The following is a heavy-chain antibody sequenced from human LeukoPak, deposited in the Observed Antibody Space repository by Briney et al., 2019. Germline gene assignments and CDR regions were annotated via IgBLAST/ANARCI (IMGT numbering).Heavy chain of an antibody. V-gene: IGHV3-23*01. Sequence: GGSLRLSCAASGFTFGSYAMYWVRQAPGKGLEWVSGIFGSGGSAHYADSVKGRFTVSRDNSKNTVYLQMDSLRVEDTAIYYCAKTTTGYSSGRYPAWPIDYWGQGTLVTVSS. CDR1: GFTFGSYA. J-gene: IGHJ4*02. D-gene: IGHD2-15*01. CDR3: AKTTTGYSSGRYPAWPIDY. CDR2: IFGSGGSA.